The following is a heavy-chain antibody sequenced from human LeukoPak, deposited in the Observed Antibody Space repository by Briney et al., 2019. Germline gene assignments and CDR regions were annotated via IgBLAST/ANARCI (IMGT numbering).Heavy chain of an antibody. J-gene: IGHJ5*02. Sequence: SETLSLTCTVSGGSISSGGYYWGWIRQPPGKGLEWIGSIYYSGSTYYNPSLKSRVTISVDTSKNQFSLKLSSVTAADTAVYYCARLPRITIFGVVPGPWGQGTLVTVSS. CDR1: GGSISSGGYY. V-gene: IGHV4-39*01. CDR3: ARLPRITIFGVVPGP. D-gene: IGHD3-3*01. CDR2: IYYSGST.